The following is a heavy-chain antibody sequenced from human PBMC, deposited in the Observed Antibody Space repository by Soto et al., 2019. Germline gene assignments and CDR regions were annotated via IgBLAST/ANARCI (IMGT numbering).Heavy chain of an antibody. CDR3: ARDWGLSSSWYFDY. Sequence: PGGSLRLSCAASGFTFSSYGMHWVRQAPGKGLKWVAVIWYDGSNKYYADSVKGRFTISRDNSKNTLYLQMNSLRAEDTAVYYCARDWGLSSSWYFDYWGQGTLVTVSS. CDR1: GFTFSSYG. CDR2: IWYDGSNK. V-gene: IGHV3-33*01. D-gene: IGHD6-13*01. J-gene: IGHJ4*02.